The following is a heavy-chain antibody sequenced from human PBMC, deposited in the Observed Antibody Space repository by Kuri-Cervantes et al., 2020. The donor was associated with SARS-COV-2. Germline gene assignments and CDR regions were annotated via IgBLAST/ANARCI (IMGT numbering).Heavy chain of an antibody. CDR2: IYPGDSDT. J-gene: IGHJ3*02. D-gene: IGHD6-25*01. CDR3: ARSAAPNAFDI. CDR1: GYSFTSYW. Sequence: GGSLRLSCKGSGYSFTSYWIGWVRQMPGKGLGWMGIIYPGDSDTRYSPSFQGQVTISADKSISTAYLQWSSLKASDTAMYYCARSAAPNAFDIWGQGTMVTVSS. V-gene: IGHV5-51*01.